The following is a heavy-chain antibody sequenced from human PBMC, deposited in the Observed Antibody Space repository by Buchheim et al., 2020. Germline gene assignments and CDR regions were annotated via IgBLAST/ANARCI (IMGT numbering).Heavy chain of an antibody. J-gene: IGHJ4*02. CDR1: GFTFSSYA. CDR3: AKDVGLSMIVVDKHFDY. V-gene: IGHV3-23*01. Sequence: EVQLLESGGGLVQPGGSLRLSCAASGFTFSSYAMSWVRQAPGKGLEWVSAISGSGGSTYYADSWKGRFTISRDNSKNTPYLQMNSLRAEDTAVYYCAKDVGLSMIVVDKHFDYWGQGTL. D-gene: IGHD3-22*01. CDR2: ISGSGGST.